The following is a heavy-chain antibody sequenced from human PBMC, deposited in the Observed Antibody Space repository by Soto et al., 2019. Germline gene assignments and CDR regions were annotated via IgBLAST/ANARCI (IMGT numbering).Heavy chain of an antibody. Sequence: ASVKVSCKASGYTFTSYGISWVRQAPGQGLEWMGWISAYNGNTNYAQKLQGRVTMTTDTSTSTAYMELRSLRSDDTAVYYCARDGGNCSSTSCYPSTNCFDPWGQGTLVTVSS. V-gene: IGHV1-18*01. CDR3: ARDGGNCSSTSCYPSTNCFDP. D-gene: IGHD2-2*01. CDR2: ISAYNGNT. CDR1: GYTFTSYG. J-gene: IGHJ5*02.